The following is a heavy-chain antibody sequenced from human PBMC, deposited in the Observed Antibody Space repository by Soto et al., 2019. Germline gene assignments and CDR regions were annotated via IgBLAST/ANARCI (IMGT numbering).Heavy chain of an antibody. V-gene: IGHV4-4*02. CDR1: GGSIKTDNW. Sequence: QVHLKESGPGLVKPSGTLSLSCAVSGGSIKTDNWWSWVRQSPGKGLEWIGEVYHTGRINYNPSLQGRVSIAIDTSENQFSLHLISVTAADTAVYYCARDNPWGSKKGAFDIWGRGTMVTVSS. D-gene: IGHD3-16*01. CDR3: ARDNPWGSKKGAFDI. CDR2: VYHTGRI. J-gene: IGHJ3*02.